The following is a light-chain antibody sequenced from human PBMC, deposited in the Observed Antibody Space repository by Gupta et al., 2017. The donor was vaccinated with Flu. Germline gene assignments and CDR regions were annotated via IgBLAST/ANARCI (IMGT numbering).Light chain of an antibody. CDR1: QSISSY. J-gene: IGKJ2*03. CDR3: QQSDSTPYS. Sequence: DIQMTQSPSSLSASVGDRVTITCRESQSISSYLNWYQQKPVKVPKLLIYDASSLQSGVTSRFSGSGSGTDFTLTISRLQPEDFATYYCQQSDSTPYSFGQGTKLEIK. V-gene: IGKV1-39*01. CDR2: DAS.